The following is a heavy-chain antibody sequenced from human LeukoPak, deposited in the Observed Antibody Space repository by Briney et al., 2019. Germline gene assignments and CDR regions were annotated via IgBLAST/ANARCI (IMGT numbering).Heavy chain of an antibody. J-gene: IGHJ4*02. CDR2: IHPNSGDT. CDR1: GYSYTDQY. Sequence: ASVTVSCKASGYSYTDQYLHWLGQAPGQGLEWMGWIHPNSGDTNYAQRFQGRVSLTRDTSISTAYMELSSLRSDDTAVYYCVSHQVVPLWGQGTLVTVSS. CDR3: VSHQVVPL. D-gene: IGHD2-2*01. V-gene: IGHV1-2*02.